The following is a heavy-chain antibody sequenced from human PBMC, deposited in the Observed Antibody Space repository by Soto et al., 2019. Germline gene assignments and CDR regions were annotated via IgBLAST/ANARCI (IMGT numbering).Heavy chain of an antibody. CDR2: ISVSGGST. CDR1: GGAFSSYA. V-gene: IGHV3-23*01. CDR3: AATMFTMIVAVSFDY. Sequence: PEGALRLSGAASGGAFSSYAMSCGRGAHGKGLEWVSAISVSGGSTYYADSVKGRFTISRDNSKNTLYLQMNSLRAEDKAVYYCAATMFTMIVAVSFDYWGQGT. D-gene: IGHD3-22*01. J-gene: IGHJ4*02.